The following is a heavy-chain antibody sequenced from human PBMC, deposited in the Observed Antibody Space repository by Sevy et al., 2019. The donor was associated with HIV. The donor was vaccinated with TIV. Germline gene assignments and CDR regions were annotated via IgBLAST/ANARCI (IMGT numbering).Heavy chain of an antibody. CDR3: ARGGYCSSTSCSRLYSAPGGMDV. CDR2: IYYSGST. V-gene: IGHV4-59*01. D-gene: IGHD2-2*01. CDR1: GGSISSYY. J-gene: IGHJ6*02. Sequence: SETLSLTCTVSGGSISSYYWSWIRQPPGKGLEWIGYIYYSGSTNYNPSLKSRVTISVDTSKNQFSLKLSSVTAADTAGYYCARGGYCSSTSCSRLYSAPGGMDVWGQGTTVTVSS.